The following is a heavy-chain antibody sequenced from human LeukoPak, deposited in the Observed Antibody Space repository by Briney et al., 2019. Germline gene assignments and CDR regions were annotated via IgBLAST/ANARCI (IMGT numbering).Heavy chain of an antibody. Sequence: PGGSPRLSCAASGITFTNAWMSWVRQAPGKGLEWVGRIASKTFGGTTDYAEPVKGRFTISRDESKNTLYLQMNSLKTDDTAVYYCTTLSGPLDVWGQGTTVTVSS. CDR3: TTLSGPLDV. D-gene: IGHD2/OR15-2a*01. CDR2: IASKTFGGTT. J-gene: IGHJ6*02. V-gene: IGHV3-15*04. CDR1: GITFTNAW.